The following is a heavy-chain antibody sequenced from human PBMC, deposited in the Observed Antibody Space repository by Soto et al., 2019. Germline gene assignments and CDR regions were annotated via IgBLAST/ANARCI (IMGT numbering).Heavy chain of an antibody. CDR2: IGRRSDI. D-gene: IGHD2-21*02. CDR3: AREETAWPLAYGLDV. V-gene: IGHV3-21*01. J-gene: IGHJ6*02. Sequence: GSLRLSCEASGFSFSTHSMHWVRQAPGKGLEWVSSIGRRSDIYYADSVKGRFTISRDNAKNSVSLQMNSLRDEDTAVYYCAREETAWPLAYGLDVWGQGTTVTVSS. CDR1: GFSFSTHS.